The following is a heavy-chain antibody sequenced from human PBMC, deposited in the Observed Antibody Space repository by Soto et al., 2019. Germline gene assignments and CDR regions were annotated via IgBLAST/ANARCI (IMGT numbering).Heavy chain of an antibody. D-gene: IGHD3-16*02. V-gene: IGHV1-8*01. CDR3: ARERSSSKRFDP. J-gene: IGHJ5*02. CDR2: MNTNSGNT. Sequence: QVQLVQSGAEVKKPGASVKVSCKASGYTFTSYDINWVRQATGQGLEWMGWMNTNSGNTGYAQKVXCXXTMTGNTSISTAYMELSSLRSEDTAVYYCARERSSSKRFDPWGQGTLVTVSS. CDR1: GYTFTSYD.